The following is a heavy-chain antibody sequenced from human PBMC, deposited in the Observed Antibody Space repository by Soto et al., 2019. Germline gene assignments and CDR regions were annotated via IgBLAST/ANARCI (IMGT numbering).Heavy chain of an antibody. CDR1: GYTFTSYA. CDR2: INAGNGNT. Sequence: GASVKVSCKASGYTFTSYAMHWVRQAPGQRLEWMGWINAGNGNTKYSQKFQGRVTITRDTSASTAYMELSSLRSEDTAVYYCAKDFVAVTTYYYYYMDVWGKGTTVTVSS. J-gene: IGHJ6*03. CDR3: AKDFVAVTTYYYYYMDV. V-gene: IGHV1-3*01. D-gene: IGHD2-21*02.